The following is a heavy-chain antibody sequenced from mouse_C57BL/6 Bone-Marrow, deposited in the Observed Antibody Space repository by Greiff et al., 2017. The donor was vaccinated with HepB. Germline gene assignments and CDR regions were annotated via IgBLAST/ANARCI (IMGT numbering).Heavy chain of an antibody. V-gene: IGHV1-64*01. CDR2: IHPNSGST. CDR3: ARSPNYYGSSPDY. CDR1: GYTFTSYW. J-gene: IGHJ2*01. D-gene: IGHD1-1*01. Sequence: QVQLQQPGAELVKPGASVKLSCKASGYTFTSYWMPWVKQRPGQGLEWIGMIHPNSGSTNYNEKFKSKATLTVDKSSSTAYMQLSSLTSEDSAVYYCARSPNYYGSSPDYWGQGTTLTVSS.